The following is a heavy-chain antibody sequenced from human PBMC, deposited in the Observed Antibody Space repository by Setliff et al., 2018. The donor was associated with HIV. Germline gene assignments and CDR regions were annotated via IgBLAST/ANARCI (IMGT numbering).Heavy chain of an antibody. CDR1: GYTFTGYY. Sequence: ASVKVSCKASGYTFTGYYIHWVRQAPGQGLEWMGWINPNSGGTNYAQKFQGRVTMTRDTSISTAYMELSSLRSEDTAVYYCARGPYYDSNGYHLSSDYWGQGTLVTVSS. J-gene: IGHJ4*02. CDR3: ARGPYYDSNGYHLSSDY. V-gene: IGHV1-2*02. D-gene: IGHD3-22*01. CDR2: INPNSGGT.